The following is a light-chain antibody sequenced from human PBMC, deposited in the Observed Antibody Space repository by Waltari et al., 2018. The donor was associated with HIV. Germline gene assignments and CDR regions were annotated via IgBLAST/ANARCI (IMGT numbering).Light chain of an antibody. V-gene: IGKV4-1*01. CDR1: QSVLYSSNNKKY. CDR3: QQYVTTPIT. Sequence: DIVVTQSPDSLAVSLGERATVNCQSSQSVLYSSNNKKYLAWYQQRPGQPPRLLIYWASVRDSGVPDLFSGSGSGTDFTLTISSLQAEDVATYYCQQYVTTPITFGQGTRLEIK. J-gene: IGKJ5*01. CDR2: WAS.